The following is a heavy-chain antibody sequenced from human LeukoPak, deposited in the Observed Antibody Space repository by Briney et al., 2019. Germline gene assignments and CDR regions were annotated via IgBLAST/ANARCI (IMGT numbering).Heavy chain of an antibody. CDR1: GFNFRNYG. CDR3: ANGDCRGGRCSSGAY. D-gene: IGHD2-15*01. CDR2: TRDDGCNN. Sequence: PAGSLTLSCAASGFNFRNYGMHWVRPAPGKGLEWVAYTRDDGCNNSYGDSVKGRFTISRENSKSTLYLQMNSLRGEDTAVYYCANGDCRGGRCSSGAYWGQGTLVTVSS. V-gene: IGHV3-30*02. J-gene: IGHJ4*02.